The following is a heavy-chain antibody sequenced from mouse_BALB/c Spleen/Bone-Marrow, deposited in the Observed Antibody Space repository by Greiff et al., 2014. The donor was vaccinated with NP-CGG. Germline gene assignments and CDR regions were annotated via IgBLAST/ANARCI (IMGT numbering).Heavy chain of an antibody. CDR3: APYYYGSSQIAY. Sequence: VQLKQSGAELVKPGASVKLSCTASGFNIKDTYMHWVKQRPEQGLEWIGRIYPADGNTKYDPKFQGKATITADKSSNTAYLQLSSLTSEDSAVYYCAPYYYGSSQIAYWGQGTLVTVSA. CDR1: GFNIKDTY. V-gene: IGHV14-3*02. J-gene: IGHJ3*01. D-gene: IGHD1-1*01. CDR2: IYPADGNT.